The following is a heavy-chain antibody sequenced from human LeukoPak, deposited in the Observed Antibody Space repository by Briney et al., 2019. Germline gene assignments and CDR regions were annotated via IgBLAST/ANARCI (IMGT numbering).Heavy chain of an antibody. D-gene: IGHD4-11*01. J-gene: IGHJ4*02. CDR2: INHSGSA. V-gene: IGHV4-34*01. CDR1: GGSFSGYY. CDR3: ARGQGTVTTH. Sequence: KPSETLSLTCAVSGGSFSGYYWTWIRQPPGKGLEWIGEINHSGSANYNPSLMSRVTISLDTSKNHFSLSLSSVTAADTAVYYCARGQGTVTTHWGQGTLVTVSS.